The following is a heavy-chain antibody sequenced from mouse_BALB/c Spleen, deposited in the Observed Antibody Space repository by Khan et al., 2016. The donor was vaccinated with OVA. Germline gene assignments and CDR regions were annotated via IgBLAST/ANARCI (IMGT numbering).Heavy chain of an antibody. CDR2: INPSNGGT. V-gene: IGHV1S81*02. J-gene: IGHJ3*01. CDR1: GYAFTNYQ. CDR3: TRGGYGGFAY. D-gene: IGHD3-1*01. Sequence: QVQLQQSGAELVKPGASVKLSCKASGYAFTNYQMYWVKQRPGQGLEWIGEINPSNGGTNFNEKFKTKATLTVDKSSSTAYMQLSSLTSEDSAFYCCTRGGYGGFAYWGQGTLVTVSA.